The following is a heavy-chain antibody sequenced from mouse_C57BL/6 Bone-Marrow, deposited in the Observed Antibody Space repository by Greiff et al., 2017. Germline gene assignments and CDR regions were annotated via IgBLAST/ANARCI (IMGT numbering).Heavy chain of an antibody. Sequence: EVQLQQSGAELVRPGASVKLSCTASGFNIKDDYMHWVKQRPEQGLEWIGWIDPENGDTEYASKFQGKATITADTSSNKAYLQLSSLTSEDTAVYYCTTMYYGYALFACWGQGTLVTGSA. J-gene: IGHJ3*01. CDR3: TTMYYGYALFAC. D-gene: IGHD2-2*01. CDR2: IDPENGDT. V-gene: IGHV14-4*01. CDR1: GFNIKDDY.